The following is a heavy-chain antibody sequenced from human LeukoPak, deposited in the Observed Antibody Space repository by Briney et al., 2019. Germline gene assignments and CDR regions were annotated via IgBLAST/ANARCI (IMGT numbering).Heavy chain of an antibody. CDR2: ISSSSSYI. D-gene: IGHD1-26*01. J-gene: IGHJ1*01. Sequence: GGSLRLSCAASGFTFSSYSMNWVRQAPGKGLEWVSSISSSSSYIYYADSVKGRFTISRDNAKNSLYLQMNSLRAEDTAVYYCARSEWEPQAEYFQHWGQGTLVTVSS. CDR1: GFTFSSYS. CDR3: ARSEWEPQAEYFQH. V-gene: IGHV3-21*01.